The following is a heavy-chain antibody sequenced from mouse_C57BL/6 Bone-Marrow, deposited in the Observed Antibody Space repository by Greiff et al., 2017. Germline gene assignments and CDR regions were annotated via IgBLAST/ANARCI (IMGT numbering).Heavy chain of an antibody. V-gene: IGHV5-17*01. Sequence: EVQGVESGGGLVKPGGSLKLSCAASGFTFSDYGMHWVRQAPEKGLEWVAYISSCSSTIYYADTVKGRFTISRDNAKNTLLLQMTSLRSEDTAMYSCARKAYWYFDVWGTGTTVTVSS. CDR2: ISSCSSTI. CDR1: GFTFSDYG. J-gene: IGHJ1*03. CDR3: ARKAYWYFDV.